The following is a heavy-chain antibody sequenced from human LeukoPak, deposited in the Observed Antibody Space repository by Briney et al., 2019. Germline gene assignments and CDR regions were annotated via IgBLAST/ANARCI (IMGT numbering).Heavy chain of an antibody. CDR2: INGGHYPT. CDR3: TKDPNGDYVGAFDP. Sequence: GGSLRLSCAASGFSFSSFAMTWVRQAPGKGLEWVSSINGGHYPTYNTNSVKGRFTISRDNSRNTLYLQMNSLRADDTAVYYCTKDPNGDYVGAFDPWGQGTLVTVSS. V-gene: IGHV3-23*01. CDR1: GFSFSSFA. D-gene: IGHD4-17*01. J-gene: IGHJ5*02.